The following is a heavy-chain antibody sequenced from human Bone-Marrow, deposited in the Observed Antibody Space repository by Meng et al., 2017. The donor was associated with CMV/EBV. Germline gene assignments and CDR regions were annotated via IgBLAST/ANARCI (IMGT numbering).Heavy chain of an antibody. V-gene: IGHV4-59*12. J-gene: IGHJ6*02. D-gene: IGHD2-2*01. CDR3: ARTGPASSYYYYGMDV. Sequence: GSLRLSCTVSGGSISSYYWSWIRQPPGKGLEWIGYIYYSENTNYNPSLKSRVTISVDTSKNQFSLKLSSVTAADTAVYYCARTGPASSYYYYGMDVWGQGTTVTVSS. CDR1: GGSISSYY. CDR2: IYYSENT.